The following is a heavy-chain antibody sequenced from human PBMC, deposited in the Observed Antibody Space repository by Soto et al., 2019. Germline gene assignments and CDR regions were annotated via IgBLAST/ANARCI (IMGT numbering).Heavy chain of an antibody. D-gene: IGHD6-19*01. J-gene: IGHJ4*02. CDR3: ARGYSSGWSVDFDY. V-gene: IGHV4-59*01. Sequence: PSEILSLTCTVSGGSISSYYWSWIRQPPGKGLEWIGYIYYSGSTNYNPSLKSRVTISVDTSKNQFSLKLSSVTAADTAVYYCARGYSSGWSVDFDYWGQGTLVTVSS. CDR1: GGSISSYY. CDR2: IYYSGST.